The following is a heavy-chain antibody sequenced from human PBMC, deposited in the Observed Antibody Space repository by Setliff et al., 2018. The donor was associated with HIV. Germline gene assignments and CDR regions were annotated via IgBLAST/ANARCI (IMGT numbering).Heavy chain of an antibody. CDR1: GYTFTSYG. V-gene: IGHV1-18*01. CDR2: ISGNNGNT. Sequence: ASVKVSCKASGYTFTSYGISWVRQAPGQGLEWMGWISGNNGNTNYTENFQGRVTVTTDTSTSTAYMEVRSLRSDDTAVYYCARDWGGYSSSKAGYYYYMDVWGKGTTVTVSS. J-gene: IGHJ6*03. CDR3: ARDWGGYSSSKAGYYYYMDV. D-gene: IGHD6-13*01.